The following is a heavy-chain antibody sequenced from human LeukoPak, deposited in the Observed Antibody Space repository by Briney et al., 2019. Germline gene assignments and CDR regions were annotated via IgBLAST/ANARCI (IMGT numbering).Heavy chain of an antibody. CDR3: ARATFSFGGVLNWFDP. CDR1: GFTFSSYS. CDR2: ISSSSSTI. Sequence: GGSLRLSCAASGFTFSSYSMNWVRQAPGKGLEWVSYISSSSSTIYYADSVKGRFTISRDNAKNSLYLQMNSLRAEDTAVYYCARATFSFGGVLNWFDPWGQGTLVTVSS. J-gene: IGHJ5*02. V-gene: IGHV3-48*01. D-gene: IGHD3-16*01.